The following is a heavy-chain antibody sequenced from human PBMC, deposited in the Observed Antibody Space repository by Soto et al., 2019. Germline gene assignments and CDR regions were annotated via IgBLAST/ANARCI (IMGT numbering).Heavy chain of an antibody. D-gene: IGHD1-1*01. CDR1: GASLRSYY. V-gene: IGHV4-59*01. CDR3: VRDGPLERGNAFDI. Sequence: QVQLQESGPGLVKPSETLSLTCTVSGASLRSYYWSWVRQPPGKGLEWIVFNHQSGGAGYNPALKSRLTISLDTSRSQFSLELTSVTAAVTVVYFCVRDGPLERGNAFDIWGQGAMVTVSS. CDR2: NHQSGGA. J-gene: IGHJ3*02.